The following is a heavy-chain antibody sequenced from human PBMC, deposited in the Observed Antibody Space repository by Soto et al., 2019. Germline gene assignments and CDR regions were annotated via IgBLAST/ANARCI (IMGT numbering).Heavy chain of an antibody. V-gene: IGHV4-59*01. CDR2: IYYSGST. CDR3: EASLYSYGPRFAY. D-gene: IGHD5-18*01. Sequence: PSETLSLTCTVSGGSISSYYWSWIRQPPGKGLEWIGYIYYSGSTNYNPSLKSRVTISVDTSKNQLSLKLSSVTAADTAVYYCEASLYSYGPRFAYWGQGTLVTVSS. CDR1: GGSISSYY. J-gene: IGHJ4*02.